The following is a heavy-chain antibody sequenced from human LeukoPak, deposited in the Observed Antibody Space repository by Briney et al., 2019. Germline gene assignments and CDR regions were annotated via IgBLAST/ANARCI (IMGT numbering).Heavy chain of an antibody. CDR1: GGSISSRSYY. CDR2: IYYSGTT. V-gene: IGHV4-39*01. D-gene: IGHD3-22*01. J-gene: IGHJ4*02. Sequence: PLETLSLTCTVSGGSISSRSYYWGWIRQPPGKGLEWIGSIYYSGTTYYNPSLESRVTISVDTSKNQFSLKLSSVTAADTAVYYCASGLPSYYFDSSGSHSPSPLDYWGQGTLVTVSS. CDR3: ASGLPSYYFDSSGSHSPSPLDY.